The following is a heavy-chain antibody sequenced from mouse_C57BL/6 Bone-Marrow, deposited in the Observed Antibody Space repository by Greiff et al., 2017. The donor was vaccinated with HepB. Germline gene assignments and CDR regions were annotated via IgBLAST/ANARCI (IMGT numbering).Heavy chain of an antibody. CDR1: GFSLTSYG. Sequence: QVQLQQSGPGLVAPSQSLSITCTVSGFSLTSYGVHWVRQPPGKGLEWLVVIWSDGSTTYNSALKSRLSISKDNSKSQVFLKMNSLQTDDTAMYYCARHGGAYDLYWYFDVWGTGTTVTVSS. CDR3: ARHGGAYDLYWYFDV. CDR2: IWSDGST. J-gene: IGHJ1*03. D-gene: IGHD6-5*01. V-gene: IGHV2-6-1*01.